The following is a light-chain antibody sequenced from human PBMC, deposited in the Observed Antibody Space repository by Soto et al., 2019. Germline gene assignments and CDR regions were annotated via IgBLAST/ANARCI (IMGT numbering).Light chain of an antibody. CDR1: SSDVGGYNY. CDR3: CSYAGSPWV. J-gene: IGLJ3*02. V-gene: IGLV2-11*01. CDR2: DVS. Sequence: HSALTQPRSVSGSPGQSVTISCTGTSSDVGGYNYVSWYQQHPGKAPKRIIYDVSLRPSGVPDRFSGSKSGNTASLTISGLQAEDEADYYCCSYAGSPWVFGGGTKVTVL.